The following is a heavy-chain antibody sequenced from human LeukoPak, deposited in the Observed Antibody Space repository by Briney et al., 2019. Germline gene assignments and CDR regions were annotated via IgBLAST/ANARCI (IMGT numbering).Heavy chain of an antibody. J-gene: IGHJ4*02. Sequence: SVKVSCKASGGTFSSYAISWVRQAPGQGLEWIGRIIPIFGTANYARKFQGRVTITTDESTSTAYMELSSLRSEDTAVYYCAREGIAAPTTDYWGQGTLVTVPS. CDR1: GGTFSSYA. D-gene: IGHD6-13*01. V-gene: IGHV1-69*05. CDR3: AREGIAAPTTDY. CDR2: IIPIFGTA.